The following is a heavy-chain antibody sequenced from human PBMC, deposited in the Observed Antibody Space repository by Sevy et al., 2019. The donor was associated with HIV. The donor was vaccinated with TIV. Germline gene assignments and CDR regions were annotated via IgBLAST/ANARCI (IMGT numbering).Heavy chain of an antibody. CDR3: ARGRCSSTSCPAPNWFDP. CDR1: GFTFSSYT. D-gene: IGHD2-2*01. Sequence: GGSLRLSCAGSGFTFSSYTMNWVRQAPGKGLEWVSSISSSSSYIYYADSVKGRFTISRDNAKNSLYLQMNSLRAEDTAVYYCARGRCSSTSCPAPNWFDPWGQGTLVTVSS. J-gene: IGHJ5*02. V-gene: IGHV3-21*01. CDR2: ISSSSSYI.